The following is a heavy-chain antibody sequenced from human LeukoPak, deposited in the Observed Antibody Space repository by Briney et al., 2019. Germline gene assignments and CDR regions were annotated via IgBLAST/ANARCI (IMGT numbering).Heavy chain of an antibody. CDR2: IIPIFGTA. Sequence: SVKVSCKASGGTFSSYAISWVRQAPGQGLEWMGGIIPIFGTANYAQKFQGRVTITADKSTSTAYMELSSLRSEDTAVYYCARDRNVVGATRMTYYYYYMDVWGKGTTVTVSS. CDR1: GGTFSSYA. J-gene: IGHJ6*03. D-gene: IGHD1-26*01. CDR3: ARDRNVVGATRMTYYYYYMDV. V-gene: IGHV1-69*06.